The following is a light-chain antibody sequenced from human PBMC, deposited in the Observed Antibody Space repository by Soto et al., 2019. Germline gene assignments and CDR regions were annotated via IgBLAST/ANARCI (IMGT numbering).Light chain of an antibody. J-gene: IGKJ1*01. CDR3: QDYGTSAPWT. CDR1: QNIRGNE. V-gene: IGKV3-20*01. Sequence: EVVLTQSPGTLSLSPGERATLSCRASQNIRGNELAWYQQKPGQAPRLLIYRGSSRATGIPDRFSGRGSGTVFTLTISRLEPEAFAVYYCQDYGTSAPWTFGQGTKVEIK. CDR2: RGS.